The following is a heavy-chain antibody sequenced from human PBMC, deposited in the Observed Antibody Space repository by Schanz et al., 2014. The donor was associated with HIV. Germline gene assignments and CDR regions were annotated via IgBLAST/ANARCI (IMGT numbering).Heavy chain of an antibody. D-gene: IGHD1-26*01. Sequence: QLQLQESGPGLMKPSETLSLTCTVSNGSVYSRSYYWSWVRQPPGKGLEWIGYVYYNGATSYNPLLKSRLTISLDTSKNLFFLRLKSVTAADTAVYFCARDRGASDLWGQGILVTVSS. V-gene: IGHV4-61*01. J-gene: IGHJ5*02. CDR3: ARDRGASDL. CDR2: VYYNGAT. CDR1: NGSVYSRSYY.